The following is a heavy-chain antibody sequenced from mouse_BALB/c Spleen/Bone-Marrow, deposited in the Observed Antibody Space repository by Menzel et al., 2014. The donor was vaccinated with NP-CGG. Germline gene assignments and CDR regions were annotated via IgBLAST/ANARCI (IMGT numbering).Heavy chain of an antibody. V-gene: IGHV5-12-1*01. CDR1: GFAFSSYD. Sequence: EVMLVESGGGLVKPGGSLKLSCAASGFAFSSYDMSWVRQTPEERLEWVAYISSGGGSTYYPDTVKGRFTISRDNAKNTLYLQMSSLKSEDTAMYYCARTTPYAMDYWGQGTSVTVSS. D-gene: IGHD5-5*01. CDR3: ARTTPYAMDY. J-gene: IGHJ4*01. CDR2: ISSGGGST.